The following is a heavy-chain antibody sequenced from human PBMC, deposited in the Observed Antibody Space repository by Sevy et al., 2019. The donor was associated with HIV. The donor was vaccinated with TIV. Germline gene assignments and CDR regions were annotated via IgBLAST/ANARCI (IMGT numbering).Heavy chain of an antibody. D-gene: IGHD1-1*01. J-gene: IGHJ4*02. Sequence: GGSLRLSCAASGFTFSSYDMHWVRQATGKGLEWVSAIGTAGDTYYPGSVKGRFTISRENSKNTLYLQMNSLRPEDTAVYYCARDGGWYNYAPSDYWGQGTLVTVSS. CDR3: ARDGGWYNYAPSDY. V-gene: IGHV3-13*01. CDR2: IGTAGDT. CDR1: GFTFSSYD.